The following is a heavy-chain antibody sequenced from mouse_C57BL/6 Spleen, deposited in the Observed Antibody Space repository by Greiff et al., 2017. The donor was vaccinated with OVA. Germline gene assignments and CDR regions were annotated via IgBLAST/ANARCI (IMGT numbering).Heavy chain of an antibody. J-gene: IGHJ2*01. CDR2: INPSTGGT. CDR1: GYSFTGYY. Sequence: EVQLQESGPEMVKPGASVKISCKASGYSFTGYYMNWVKQSPEKSLEWIGEINPSTGGTTYNQKFKAKATLTVDKSSSTAYMQLKSLTSEDSAVYYCARRSLWAFDYWGQGTTLTVSS. D-gene: IGHD6-1*01. V-gene: IGHV1-42*01. CDR3: ARRSLWAFDY.